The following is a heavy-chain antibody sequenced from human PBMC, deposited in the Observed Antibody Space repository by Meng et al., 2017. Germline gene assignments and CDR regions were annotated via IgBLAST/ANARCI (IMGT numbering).Heavy chain of an antibody. CDR1: GFTVSSNY. J-gene: IGHJ5*02. V-gene: IGHV3-53*01. CDR3: ARGDSSGYYGWFDP. CDR2: IYSCGST. Sequence: EVQLVESGGGLIQPGGSLRLSCAASGFTVSSNYMSWVRQAPGKGLEWVSVIYSCGSTYYADSVKGRFTISRDNSKNTLYLQMNSLRAEDTALYYCARGDSSGYYGWFDPWGQGTLVTVSS. D-gene: IGHD3-22*01.